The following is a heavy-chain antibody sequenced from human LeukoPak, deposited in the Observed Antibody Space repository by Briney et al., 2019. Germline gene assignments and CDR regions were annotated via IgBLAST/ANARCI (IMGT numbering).Heavy chain of an antibody. V-gene: IGHV1-69*05. D-gene: IGHD2-2*01. CDR2: IIPIFGTA. CDR3: ASGKIGYCSRTSCYGYYYYYMDV. CDR1: GGTFSSYA. J-gene: IGHJ6*03. Sequence: ASVKVSCKASGGTFSSYAISWVRQAPGQGLEWMGGIIPIFGTANYAQKFQGRVTITTDESTSTAYMELSSLRSEDTAVYYCASGKIGYCSRTSCYGYYYYYMDVWGKGTTVTVSS.